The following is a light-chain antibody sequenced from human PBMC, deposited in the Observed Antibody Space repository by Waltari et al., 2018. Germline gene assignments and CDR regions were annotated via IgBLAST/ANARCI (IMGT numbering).Light chain of an antibody. Sequence: SYVLPQPPSFPVAPGGPAPITCGGENIGTERVAWYQQTPGQAPVLVVYDNTARPSGVPERFSGSKSENTATLTISRVEAGDQADYYCQVWDYNSNHVLFGGGTKVTVL. V-gene: IGLV3-21*02. CDR3: QVWDYNSNHVL. J-gene: IGLJ2*01. CDR2: DNT. CDR1: NIGTER.